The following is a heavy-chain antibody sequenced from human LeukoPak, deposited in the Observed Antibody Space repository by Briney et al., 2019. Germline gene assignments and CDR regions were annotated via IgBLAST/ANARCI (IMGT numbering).Heavy chain of an antibody. CDR2: ISSSGSTI. CDR1: GFTFSSYE. V-gene: IGHV3-48*03. D-gene: IGHD3-9*01. CDR3: ARAERIKILRYFDWLKGDWFDP. Sequence: GGSLRLSCAASGFTFSSYEMNWVRQAPGKGLEWVSYISSSGSTIYYADSVKGRFTISRDNAKNSLYLQMNSLRAEDTAVYYCARAERIKILRYFDWLKGDWFDPWGQGTLVTVSS. J-gene: IGHJ5*02.